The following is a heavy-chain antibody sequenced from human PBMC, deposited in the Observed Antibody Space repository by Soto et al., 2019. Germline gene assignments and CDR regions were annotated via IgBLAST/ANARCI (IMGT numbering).Heavy chain of an antibody. Sequence: GESLKISCAASGFTFSSYWMHWVRQAPGKGLVWVSRINSDGSSTSYADSVKGRFTISRDNAKNTLYLQMNSLRAEDTAVYYCAREGRAVGATAFDIWGQGTMVTVSS. CDR3: AREGRAVGATAFDI. J-gene: IGHJ3*02. CDR2: INSDGSST. CDR1: GFTFSSYW. D-gene: IGHD1-26*01. V-gene: IGHV3-74*01.